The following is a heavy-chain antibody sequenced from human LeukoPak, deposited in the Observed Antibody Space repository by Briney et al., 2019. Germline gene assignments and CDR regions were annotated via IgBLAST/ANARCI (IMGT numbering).Heavy chain of an antibody. V-gene: IGHV1-46*01. J-gene: IGHJ5*02. CDR1: GYTFTSYY. D-gene: IGHD6-13*01. CDR2: INPSGGSA. CDR3: ARELPRVYSNSWFDP. Sequence: GASVKVSCKASGYTFTSYYMHWVRQAPGQGLEWMGIINPSGGSASYAQKFQGRVTMTRDMSTSTVYMELSSLRSEGTAVYYCARELPRVYSNSWFDPWGQGALVTVSS.